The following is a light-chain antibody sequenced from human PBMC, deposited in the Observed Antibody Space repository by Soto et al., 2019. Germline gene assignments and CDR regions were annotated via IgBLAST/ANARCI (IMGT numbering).Light chain of an antibody. J-gene: IGKJ2*01. Sequence: EIVLTQSPASLSLSAGERVTLSCRASQSVDTMVAWYQQQVGRTPRLLIYETSNRATGVPGRFSGSGSGPDFTLTISRLEPEDFAVYFGPVRTDWPPFKYTFGQGTKLEV. CDR3: PVRTDWPPFKYT. V-gene: IGKV3-11*01. CDR2: ETS. CDR1: QSVDTM.